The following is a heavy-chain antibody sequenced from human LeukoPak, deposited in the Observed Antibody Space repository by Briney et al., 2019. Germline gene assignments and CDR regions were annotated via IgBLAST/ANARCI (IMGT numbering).Heavy chain of an antibody. CDR3: ASRKLGNDY. CDR2: IYHTVST. J-gene: IGHJ4*02. V-gene: IGHV4-59*02. Sequence: SETLSLTCTIPGGSVSDYYWSWIRQSPGKGLEWIGYIYHTVSTSYTPSLTSRATISSDTTHNQCPLKLSSVTAADTAVYYCASRKLGNDYWGQGTLVTVSS. CDR1: GGSVSDYY. D-gene: IGHD7-27*01.